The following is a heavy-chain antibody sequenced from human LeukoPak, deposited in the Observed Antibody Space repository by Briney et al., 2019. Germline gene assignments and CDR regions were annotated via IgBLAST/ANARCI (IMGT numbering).Heavy chain of an antibody. Sequence: SETLSLTCAVYGVSFSGYYWSWIRQPPGKGLEWIGEINHSGSTNYNPSLKSRVTISVDTSKNQFSLKLSSVTAADMAVYYCAREFPMVRGVIPKGAPLDYWGQGTLVTVSS. CDR1: GVSFSGYY. CDR3: AREFPMVRGVIPKGAPLDY. V-gene: IGHV4-34*01. J-gene: IGHJ4*02. D-gene: IGHD3-10*01. CDR2: INHSGST.